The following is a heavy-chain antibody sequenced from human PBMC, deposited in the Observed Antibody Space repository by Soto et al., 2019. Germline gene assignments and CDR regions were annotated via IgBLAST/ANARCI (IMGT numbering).Heavy chain of an antibody. V-gene: IGHV4-34*01. CDR2: INHSGST. D-gene: IGHD3-3*01. Sequence: QVQLQQWGAGLLKPSETLSLTCAVYGGSFSGYYWSWIRQPPGKGLEWIGEINHSGSTNYNPSLKSRVTISVDTSKHQFSLKLSSVTAADTAVYYCARGPFNNYDFWSGYYPYWGQGTLVTVSS. CDR3: ARGPFNNYDFWSGYYPY. CDR1: GGSFSGYY. J-gene: IGHJ4*02.